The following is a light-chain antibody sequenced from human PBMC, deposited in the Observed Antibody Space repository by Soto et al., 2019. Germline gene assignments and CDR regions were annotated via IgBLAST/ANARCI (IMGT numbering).Light chain of an antibody. J-gene: IGKJ4*01. Sequence: AIQMTQSPSSLSASVGDRVTITCRASQGIRNDLGWYQQRPGKAPKLLIYAASSLQSGVPSRFSGSASGTDFTLTISSLEPEDFATYFCLQDYNFPLTLGGGTKVDIK. CDR3: LQDYNFPLT. CDR2: AAS. CDR1: QGIRND. V-gene: IGKV1-6*01.